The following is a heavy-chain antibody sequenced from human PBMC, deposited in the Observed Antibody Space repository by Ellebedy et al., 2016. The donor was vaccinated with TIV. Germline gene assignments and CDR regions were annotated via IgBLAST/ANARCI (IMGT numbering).Heavy chain of an antibody. D-gene: IGHD1-26*01. V-gene: IGHV3-23*01. Sequence: PGGSLRLSCAASGFTFNDAWINWVRQAPGKGLEWVSTISRNGGGTYYTGSVEGRFTISRDNSNNTLWLQMSGLRAEDTARYFCAKDLGIERQWGFDYWGQGTLVTVSS. CDR2: ISRNGGGT. J-gene: IGHJ4*02. CDR1: GFTFNDAW. CDR3: AKDLGIERQWGFDY.